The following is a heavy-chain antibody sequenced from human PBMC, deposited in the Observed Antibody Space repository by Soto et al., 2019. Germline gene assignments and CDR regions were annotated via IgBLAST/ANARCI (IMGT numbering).Heavy chain of an antibody. CDR1: GDTFTTYD. J-gene: IGHJ5*02. CDR3: ARGRASGSYYLLAS. V-gene: IGHV1-8*01. D-gene: IGHD3-10*01. CDR2: INPNSGNI. Sequence: ASVKVSCKASGDTFTTYDINWVRQATGHGLEWMGWINPNSGNIGYAQRFQGRVTMTRDTAIRTAYMEVSSLRSDDTAVYYCARGRASGSYYLLASWGQGTLGPVSA.